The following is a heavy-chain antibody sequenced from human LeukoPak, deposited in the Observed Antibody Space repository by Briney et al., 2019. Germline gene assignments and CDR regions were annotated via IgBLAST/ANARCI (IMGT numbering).Heavy chain of an antibody. D-gene: IGHD2-2*02. V-gene: IGHV3-21*01. CDR2: INSSSSYI. J-gene: IGHJ3*02. CDR3: ARDSYCSSTSCYTSHAFDI. Sequence: GSLRLSCAASGFTFSTYTMNWVRQAPGKGLEWVSSINSSSSYIYYADSVKGRFTISRDNAKNSLYLQMNSLRAEDTAVYYCARDSYCSSTSCYTSHAFDIWGQGTMVTVSS. CDR1: GFTFSTYT.